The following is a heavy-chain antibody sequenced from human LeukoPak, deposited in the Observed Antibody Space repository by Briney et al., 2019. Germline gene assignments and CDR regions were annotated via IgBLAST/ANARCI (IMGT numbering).Heavy chain of an antibody. D-gene: IGHD6-19*01. CDR2: VYPGDSDT. CDR3: ARTGYTSGWFVGSFDY. J-gene: IGHJ4*02. Sequence: GGPLQTSSKASGSHFATCWIGGGRHRPRECLEWMGIVYPGDSDTKYSPSFQGQVTISADKSISTAYLQWSSLKASDTAMYYCARTGYTSGWFVGSFDYWGQGTLVTVSS. CDR1: GSHFATCW. V-gene: IGHV5-51*01.